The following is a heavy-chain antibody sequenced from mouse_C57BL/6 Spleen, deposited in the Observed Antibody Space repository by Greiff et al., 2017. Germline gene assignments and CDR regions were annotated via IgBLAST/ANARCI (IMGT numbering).Heavy chain of an antibody. Sequence: QVQLQQSGPELVKPGASVKISCKASGYAFSSSWMNWVKQRPGTGLEWIGRIYPGDGDTNYNGKFKGKATLTADKSSSTAYMQLSSLTSEDSAVYFCARSGVVAEDYYYAMKYWGQGTSVTVSS. V-gene: IGHV1-82*01. CDR2: IYPGDGDT. J-gene: IGHJ4*01. CDR3: ARSGVVAEDYYYAMKY. D-gene: IGHD1-1*01. CDR1: GYAFSSSW.